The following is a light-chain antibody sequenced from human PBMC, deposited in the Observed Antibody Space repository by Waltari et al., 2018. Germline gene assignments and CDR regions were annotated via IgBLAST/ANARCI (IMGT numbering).Light chain of an antibody. V-gene: IGLV1-51*01. CDR3: GSWDSSLGIGV. CDR1: TPNIGNNY. J-gene: IGLJ3*02. CDR2: EAK. Sequence: QSVLTQAPSVSAAPGQPVTISCSGTTPNIGNNYVSWYQQLPGAAPKNVIYEAKRRPAGIPDRFPGSKAGASATLGITGLQTGDEADYYCGSWDSSLGIGVLGGGTRLTVL.